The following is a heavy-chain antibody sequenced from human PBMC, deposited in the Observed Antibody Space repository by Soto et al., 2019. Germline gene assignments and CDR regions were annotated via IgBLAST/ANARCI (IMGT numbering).Heavy chain of an antibody. CDR3: AMIYSSGYYYGMDV. V-gene: IGHV1-18*01. CDR1: GYTFTSYG. CDR2: ISAYNGNT. J-gene: IGHJ6*02. D-gene: IGHD6-25*01. Sequence: QVQLVQSGAEVKKPGASVKVSCKASGYTFTSYGISWVRQAPGQGLEWMGGISAYNGNTNYAQKLQGRVTMTTDTSMSTGYVELRSLRFDGTDVYYCAMIYSSGYYYGMDVWGQGTTVTVSS.